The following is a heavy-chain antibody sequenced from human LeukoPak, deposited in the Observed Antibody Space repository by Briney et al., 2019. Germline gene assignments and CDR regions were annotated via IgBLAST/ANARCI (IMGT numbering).Heavy chain of an antibody. Sequence: ASVKVSCRASGYTFTSYGISWVRQAPGQGLEWMGWISAYNGNTNYAQKLQGRVTMTTDTSTSTAYMELRSLRSDDTAVYYCARDMRDGRYYYYYMDVWGKGTTVTISS. J-gene: IGHJ6*03. CDR3: ARDMRDGRYYYYYMDV. CDR1: GYTFTSYG. D-gene: IGHD2-8*01. CDR2: ISAYNGNT. V-gene: IGHV1-18*01.